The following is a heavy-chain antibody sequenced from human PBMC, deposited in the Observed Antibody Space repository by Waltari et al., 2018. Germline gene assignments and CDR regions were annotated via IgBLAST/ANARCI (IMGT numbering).Heavy chain of an antibody. CDR3: ARIVGYDSSGYLRDY. CDR1: GYTFTGYY. V-gene: IGHV1-2*02. CDR2: INPNSGGT. J-gene: IGHJ4*02. Sequence: QVQLVQSGAEVKKPGASVKVSCKASGYTFTGYYMHWVRQAPGQGLEWRGWINPNSGGTKYAQKFQGRVTMTRDTSISTAYMELSRLRSDDTAVYYCARIVGYDSSGYLRDYWGQGTLVTVSS. D-gene: IGHD3-22*01.